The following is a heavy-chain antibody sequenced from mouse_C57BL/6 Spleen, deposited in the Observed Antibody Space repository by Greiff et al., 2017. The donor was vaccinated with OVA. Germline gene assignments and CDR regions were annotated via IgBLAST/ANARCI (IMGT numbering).Heavy chain of an antibody. D-gene: IGHD1-1*01. J-gene: IGHJ4*01. CDR2: IWSDGST. CDR3: ARQGGSSYYYAMDY. CDR1: GFSLTSYG. V-gene: IGHV2-6-1*01. Sequence: VQLQESGPGLVAPSQSLSITCTVSGFSLTSYGVHWVRQPPGKGLEWLVVIWSDGSTTYNSALKSRLSISKDNSKSQVFLKMNSLQTDDTAMYDCARQGGSSYYYAMDYWGQGTSVTVSS.